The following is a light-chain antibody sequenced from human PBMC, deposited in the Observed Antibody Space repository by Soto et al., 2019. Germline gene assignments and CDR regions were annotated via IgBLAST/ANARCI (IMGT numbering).Light chain of an antibody. CDR3: AAWDDSLNGVV. V-gene: IGLV1-44*01. J-gene: IGLJ2*01. CDR1: SSNIGSNT. Sequence: QSVLTQPPSASGTPGQRVTISCSGSSSNIGSNTVNWYQHLPGTAPKLLIYSNNQRPSVVPDRFSGSKSGTSASLAISGLQSEDEADYYCAAWDDSLNGVVFGGGTKLTVL. CDR2: SNN.